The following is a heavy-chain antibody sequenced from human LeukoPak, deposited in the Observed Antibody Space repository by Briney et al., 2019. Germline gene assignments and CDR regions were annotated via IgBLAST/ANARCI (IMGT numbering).Heavy chain of an antibody. Sequence: AGGSLKLSCAVSGFTFSNYAMPWVCQAPGKGLEWVAIISYDGSNKYYADSVKGRFTFSRDNSKNTLYLQMNSLRAEDTAVYYCARESVTSEVPPAFDYWGQGTLVTVSS. D-gene: IGHD4-23*01. J-gene: IGHJ4*02. V-gene: IGHV3-30-3*01. CDR1: GFTFSNYA. CDR3: ARESVTSEVPPAFDY. CDR2: ISYDGSNK.